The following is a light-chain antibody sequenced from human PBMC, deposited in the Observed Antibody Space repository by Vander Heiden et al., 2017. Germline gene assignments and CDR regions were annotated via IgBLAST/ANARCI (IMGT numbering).Light chain of an antibody. CDR1: SSNIGAGYD. V-gene: IGLV1-40*01. CDR3: ASWDESLSGVV. J-gene: IGLJ2*01. Sequence: QSVLTQPPSVSGAPGQRVTISCTGSSSNIGAGYDVHWYQQLPGTAPKRLIYGNSNRPSGVPDRFSGSKSGTSASLAISGLRSEDEADYYCASWDESLSGVVFGGGTKLTVL. CDR2: GNS.